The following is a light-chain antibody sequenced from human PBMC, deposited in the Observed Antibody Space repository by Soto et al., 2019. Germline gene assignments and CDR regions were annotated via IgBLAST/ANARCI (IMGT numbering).Light chain of an antibody. J-gene: IGLJ2*01. CDR3: SSYTSSARVV. CDR2: DVS. V-gene: IGLV2-14*01. Sequence: QSALTQPASVSGSPGQSITISCTGTISDVGGYNYVSWYQQHPGKAPKLMIYDVSNRPSGVSNRFSGSKSGNTASLTISGLQAEDEADYYCSSYTSSARVVFGGGTKLTVL. CDR1: ISDVGGYNY.